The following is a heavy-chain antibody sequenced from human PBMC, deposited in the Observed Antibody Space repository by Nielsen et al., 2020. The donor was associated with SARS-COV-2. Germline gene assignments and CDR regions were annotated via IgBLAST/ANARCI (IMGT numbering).Heavy chain of an antibody. V-gene: IGHV3-7*03. CDR1: GFTFSSYW. CDR2: IKQDGSEK. J-gene: IGHJ4*02. CDR3: ARDSNYDFWSGYPYFDY. D-gene: IGHD3-3*01. Sequence: GGSLRLSCAASGFTFSSYWMSWVRQAQGKGLEWVANIKQDGSEKYYVDSVKGRFTISRDNAKNSLYLQMNSLRAEDTAVYYCARDSNYDFWSGYPYFDYWGQGTLVTVSS.